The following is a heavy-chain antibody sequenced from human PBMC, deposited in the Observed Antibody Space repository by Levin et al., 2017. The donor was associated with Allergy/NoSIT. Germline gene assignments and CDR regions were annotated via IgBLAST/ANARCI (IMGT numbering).Heavy chain of an antibody. J-gene: IGHJ4*02. CDR2: IYYSGST. CDR3: ARPDDGDY. V-gene: IGHV4-39*01. D-gene: IGHD5-24*01. CDR1: GGSISSSSYY. Sequence: SETLSLTCTVSGGSISSSSYYWGWIRQPPGKGLEWIGSIYYSGSTYYNPSLKSRVTISVDTSKNQFSLKLSSVTAADTAVYYCARPDDGDYWGQGTLVTVSS.